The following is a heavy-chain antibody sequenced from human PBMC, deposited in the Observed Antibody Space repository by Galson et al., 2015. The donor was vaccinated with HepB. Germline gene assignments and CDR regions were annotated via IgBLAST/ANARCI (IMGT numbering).Heavy chain of an antibody. J-gene: IGHJ4*02. CDR3: ARDSAMYGDYLPFDY. D-gene: IGHD4-17*01. CDR2: ITTSGNPI. CDR1: GFKFSSYS. Sequence: SLRLSCAASGFKFSSYSMTWVRRAPGKGLECVSSITTSGNPIYYADSVKGRFTISRDNAKNSLYLQMNSLRAEDTAVYYCARDSAMYGDYLPFDYWGQGTLVTVSS. V-gene: IGHV3-21*01.